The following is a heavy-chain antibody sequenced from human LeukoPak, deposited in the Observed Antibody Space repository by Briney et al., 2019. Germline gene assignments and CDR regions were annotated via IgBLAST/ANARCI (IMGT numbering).Heavy chain of an antibody. Sequence: PGGSLRLSCAASGFTFSSYSMNWVRQAPGKGLEWVSSISSSSSYIYYADSVKGRFTISRDNAKNSLYLQMNSLRAEDTDVYYFARDYYDILTGYLTGNDYWGQGTLVTVSS. CDR1: GFTFSSYS. V-gene: IGHV3-21*01. D-gene: IGHD3-9*01. CDR2: ISSSSSYI. J-gene: IGHJ4*02. CDR3: ARDYYDILTGYLTGNDY.